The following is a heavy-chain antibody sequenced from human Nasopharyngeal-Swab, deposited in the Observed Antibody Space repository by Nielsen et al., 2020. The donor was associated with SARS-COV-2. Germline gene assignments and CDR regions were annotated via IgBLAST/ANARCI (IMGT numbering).Heavy chain of an antibody. CDR1: GYSFTTYW. CDR2: IDPSDSYT. CDR3: ARRVTYYYGSGSSDYDMDV. Sequence: GESLKISCTGSGYSFTTYWISWVRQMPGKGLEWMGRIDPSDSYTNYSPSFQGHVTISADKSISTAYLQWSSLKASDTAMYYCARRVTYYYGSGSSDYDMDVWGQGTTVTVSS. V-gene: IGHV5-10-1*01. J-gene: IGHJ6*02. D-gene: IGHD3-10*01.